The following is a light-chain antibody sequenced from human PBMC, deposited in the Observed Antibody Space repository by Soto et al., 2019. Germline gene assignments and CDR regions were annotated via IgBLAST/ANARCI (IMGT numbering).Light chain of an antibody. CDR1: QRISTC. CDR2: GAS. V-gene: IGKV1-39*01. J-gene: IGKJ5*01. CDR3: QQSYTTSIT. Sequence: DIQMTQSPSSLSASVGDRVTITCRASQRISTCLNWYQQKPGKAPKLLIYGASTLQGGVPSRFSGSGSGTDFTLTISSLQPEDFATYYCQQSYTTSITFGQGTRLEIE.